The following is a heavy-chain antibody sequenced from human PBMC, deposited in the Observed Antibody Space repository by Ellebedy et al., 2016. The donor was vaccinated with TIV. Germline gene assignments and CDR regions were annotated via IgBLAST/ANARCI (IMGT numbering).Heavy chain of an antibody. D-gene: IGHD6-19*01. CDR2: ISSSSTYI. V-gene: IGHV3-21*06. J-gene: IGHJ4*02. CDR1: KFTFSRYS. CDR3: AGPMVGVAGEIDY. Sequence: GESLKISCAASKFTFSRYSMNWVRQAPGKGLEWVSSISSSSTYIYYADSVKGRFTISRDNTKNSLYLQMNSLRAEDTAVYYCAGPMVGVAGEIDYWGQGTLVTVPS.